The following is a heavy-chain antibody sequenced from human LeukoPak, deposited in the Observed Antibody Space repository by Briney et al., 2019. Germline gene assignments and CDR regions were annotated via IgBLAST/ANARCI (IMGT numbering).Heavy chain of an antibody. CDR3: AKDRASSGWYGSYYYYGMDV. Sequence: PGGSLRLSCAASGFTFSSYGMHWVRQAPGEGLEWVAVISYDGSNKYYADSVKGRFTISRDNSKNTLYLQMNSLRAEDTAVYYCAKDRASSGWYGSYYYYGMDVWGKGTTVTVSS. V-gene: IGHV3-30*18. CDR2: ISYDGSNK. D-gene: IGHD6-19*01. J-gene: IGHJ6*04. CDR1: GFTFSSYG.